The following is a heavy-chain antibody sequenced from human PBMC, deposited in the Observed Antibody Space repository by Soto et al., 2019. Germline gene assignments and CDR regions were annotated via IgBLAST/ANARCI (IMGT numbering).Heavy chain of an antibody. CDR1: GDSVSSNSAA. CDR2: TYYRSKWYN. Sequence: SQTLSLTCAISGDSVSSNSAAWNWIRQSPSRGLEWLGRTYYRSKWYNDYAVSVKSRITINPDTSKNQFSLRLKSVSATDTAVYFCARDQGIVAPGGRFEPWGQGRLVTVSS. D-gene: IGHD6-13*01. V-gene: IGHV6-1*01. J-gene: IGHJ5*02. CDR3: ARDQGIVAPGGRFEP.